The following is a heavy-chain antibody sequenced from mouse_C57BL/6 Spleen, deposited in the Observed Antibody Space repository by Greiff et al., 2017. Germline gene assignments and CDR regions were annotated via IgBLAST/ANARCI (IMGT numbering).Heavy chain of an antibody. CDR2: ISSGGSYT. D-gene: IGHD2-1*01. CDR1: GFTFSSYG. Sequence: DVKLVESGGDLVKPGGSLKLSCAASGFTFSSYGMSWVRQTPDKRLEWVATISSGGSYTYYPDSVKGRFTISRDNAKNPLYLQMSSLKSEDTAMYYCARHSGNHYFDYGGQGTTLTVSS. J-gene: IGHJ2*01. V-gene: IGHV5-6*02. CDR3: ARHSGNHYFDY.